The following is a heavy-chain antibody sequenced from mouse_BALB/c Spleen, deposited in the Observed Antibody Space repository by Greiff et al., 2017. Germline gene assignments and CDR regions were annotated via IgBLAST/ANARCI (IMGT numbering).Heavy chain of an antibody. D-gene: IGHD1-1*01. CDR3: ARRGPTVEGRYFDD. CDR2: INPNNGGT. J-gene: IGHJ1*01. Sequence: VQLKQSGPELVKPGASVKIPCKASGYTFTDYNMDWVKQSHGKSLEWIGDINPNNGGTIYNQKFKGKATVTVDKSSSTAYMELRSLTSEDTAVYYCARRGPTVEGRYFDDWGAGTTVTVSS. CDR1: GYTFTDYN. V-gene: IGHV1-18*01.